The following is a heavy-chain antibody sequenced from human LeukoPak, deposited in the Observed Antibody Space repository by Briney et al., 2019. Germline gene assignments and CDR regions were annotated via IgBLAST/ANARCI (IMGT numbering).Heavy chain of an antibody. Sequence: GESLKISCKGSGYSFTSYWIGWVRQMPGKGLEWMGIIYPGDSDTRYSPSFQGQVTISADKSISTAYLQWSSLKASDTAMYYCARAPWITFGTSDYYFDYWGQGTLVTVSS. CDR3: ARAPWITFGTSDYYFDY. D-gene: IGHD3-16*01. CDR2: IYPGDSDT. V-gene: IGHV5-51*01. CDR1: GYSFTSYW. J-gene: IGHJ4*02.